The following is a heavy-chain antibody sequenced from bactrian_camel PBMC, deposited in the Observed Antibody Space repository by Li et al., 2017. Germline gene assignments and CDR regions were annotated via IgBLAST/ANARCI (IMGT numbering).Heavy chain of an antibody. D-gene: IGHD3*01. CDR3: ASDPNSDSGF. CDR2: LDTGGSMT. J-gene: IGHJ6*01. CDR1: GFIFSSYW. Sequence: HVQLVESGGGLVQPGGSLRLSCAASGFIFSSYWMYWVRQAPGKGLECVALLDTGGSMTFTSEAVKGRFTISRDNAKNMVYLQMNSLQAEDSGIYFCASDPNSDSGFWGQGTQVTVS. V-gene: IGHV3S1*01.